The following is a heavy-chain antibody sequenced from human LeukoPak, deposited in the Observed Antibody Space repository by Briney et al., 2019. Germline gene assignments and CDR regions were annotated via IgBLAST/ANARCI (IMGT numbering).Heavy chain of an antibody. CDR2: INPSGGST. D-gene: IGHD6-13*01. CDR1: GYTFTSYY. V-gene: IGHV1-46*01. J-gene: IGHJ4*02. Sequence: ASVKASCKASGYTFTSYYMHWVRQAPGQGLEWMGIINPSGGSTSYAQKFQGRVTMTRDTSTSTVYMELSSLRSEDTAVYYCARDPIAAAGTLELDYWGQGTLVTVSS. CDR3: ARDPIAAAGTLELDY.